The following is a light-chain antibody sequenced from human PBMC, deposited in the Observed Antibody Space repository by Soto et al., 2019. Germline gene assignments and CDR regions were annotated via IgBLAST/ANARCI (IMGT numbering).Light chain of an antibody. CDR1: SSNIGAGYD. J-gene: IGLJ3*02. CDR3: QSYDSSLSAWV. Sequence: QSVLTQPPSVSGAPGQRDTISCTASSSNIGAGYDVHWYQQLPGTAPKLLIYGNTNRPSGVPDRFSGSKSGTSASLAITGLQAEEEDDYYCQSYDSSLSAWVFGGGTK. V-gene: IGLV1-40*01. CDR2: GNT.